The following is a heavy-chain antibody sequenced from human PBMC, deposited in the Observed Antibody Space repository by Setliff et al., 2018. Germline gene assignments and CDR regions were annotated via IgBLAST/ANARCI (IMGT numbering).Heavy chain of an antibody. CDR3: ARDRFYNSWSGTSITAPHDAFDI. CDR2: INPRTGVT. V-gene: IGHV1-2*02. Sequence: ASVKVSCKASGYTFTGHYIHWVRQAPGQGLEWMGWINPRTGVTNYAQKFKGRVTMTRDTSTNTVYLEVSSLRSEDTAVYFCARDRFYNSWSGTSITAPHDAFDIWGQGTMVTVSS. D-gene: IGHD3-3*01. CDR1: GYTFTGHY. J-gene: IGHJ3*02.